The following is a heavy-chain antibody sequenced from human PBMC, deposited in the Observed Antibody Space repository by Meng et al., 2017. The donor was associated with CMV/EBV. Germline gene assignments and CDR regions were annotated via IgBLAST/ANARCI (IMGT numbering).Heavy chain of an antibody. J-gene: IGHJ5*02. D-gene: IGHD2-2*01. CDR2: IIPILGIA. V-gene: IGHV1-69*10. Sequence: SSVNVSCKASGCTFSSYAISWVRQAPGQGLEWMGGIIPILGIANYAQKFQGRVTITADKSTSTAYMELSSLRSEDTAVYYCARPYCSSTSCYTNWFDPWAQGTLVTVSS. CDR1: GCTFSSYA. CDR3: ARPYCSSTSCYTNWFDP.